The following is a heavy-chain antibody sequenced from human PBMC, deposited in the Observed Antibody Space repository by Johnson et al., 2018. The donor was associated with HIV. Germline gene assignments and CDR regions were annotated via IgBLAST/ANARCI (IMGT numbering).Heavy chain of an antibody. CDR3: AREWLYGFDI. J-gene: IGHJ3*02. Sequence: VQLVESGGGLIQPGGSLRLSCVASKFTFTTYWMHWVRQAPGKGLVWVSRISSDGGSTTYADSVKGRFTVSRDNAKNTLYLQMNRLRAEDTAVYYCAREWLYGFDIWGQGTMVTVSS. CDR1: KFTFTTYW. V-gene: IGHV3-74*03. D-gene: IGHD5-24*01. CDR2: ISSDGGST.